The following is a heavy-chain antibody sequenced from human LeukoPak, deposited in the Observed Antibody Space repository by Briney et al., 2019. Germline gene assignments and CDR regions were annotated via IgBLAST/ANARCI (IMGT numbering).Heavy chain of an antibody. CDR1: GSHFTSYW. Sequence: GESLQISCKGSGSHFTSYWISWVRPLPGKGLEWMGRIDPSDSYTNYSPSFQGHVTISADKSISTAYLQWSSLKASDTAMYYCATHPAYCSGGSCYGNWFDPWGQGTLVTVSS. V-gene: IGHV5-10-1*01. J-gene: IGHJ5*02. D-gene: IGHD2-15*01. CDR3: ATHPAYCSGGSCYGNWFDP. CDR2: IDPSDSYT.